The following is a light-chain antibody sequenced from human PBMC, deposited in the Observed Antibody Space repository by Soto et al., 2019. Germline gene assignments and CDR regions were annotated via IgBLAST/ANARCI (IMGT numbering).Light chain of an antibody. CDR3: QSFDSSLRVYV. CDR2: NNL. Sequence: QTVVTQPPSVSGAPGQRVTISCTGSSSNFGAGYEVHWYKQLPGAAPTLVIFNNLNRPSGVPERFSGSKSGTSASLVISGLQAEDEADYYCQSFDSSLRVYVFGSRTKLTVL. CDR1: SSNFGAGYE. V-gene: IGLV1-40*01. J-gene: IGLJ1*01.